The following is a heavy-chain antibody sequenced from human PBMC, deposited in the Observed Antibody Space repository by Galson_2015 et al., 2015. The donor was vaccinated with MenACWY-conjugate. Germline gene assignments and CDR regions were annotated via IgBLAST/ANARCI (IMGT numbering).Heavy chain of an antibody. CDR3: AGRDALIAVAGTWIRDYYGMDV. CDR1: GFTFSSYA. D-gene: IGHD6-19*01. V-gene: IGHV3-23*01. Sequence: SLRLSCAASGFTFSSYAMSWVRQAPGKGLEWVSAISGSGGSTYYADSVKGRFTISRDNSKNTLYLQMNSLRAEDTAVYHCAGRDALIAVAGTWIRDYYGMDVWGQGTTVTVSS. CDR2: ISGSGGST. J-gene: IGHJ6*02.